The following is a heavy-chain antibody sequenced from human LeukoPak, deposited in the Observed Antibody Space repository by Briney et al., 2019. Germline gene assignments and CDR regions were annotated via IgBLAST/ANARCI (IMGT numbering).Heavy chain of an antibody. J-gene: IGHJ4*02. CDR1: GGSISSSSYY. CDR3: ARQGKVGGYSYGIDY. Sequence: SETLSLTCTVSGGSISSSSYYWGWIRQPPGKGLEWIGSIYYSGSTYYNPSLKNRVTISVDTSKNQFSLKLSSVTAADTAVYYCARQGKVGGYSYGIDYWGQGTLVTVSS. V-gene: IGHV4-39*01. CDR2: IYYSGST. D-gene: IGHD5-18*01.